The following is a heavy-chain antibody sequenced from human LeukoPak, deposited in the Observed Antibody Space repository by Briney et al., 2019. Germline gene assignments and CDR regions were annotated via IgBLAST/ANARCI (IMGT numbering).Heavy chain of an antibody. J-gene: IGHJ2*01. CDR3: AKEGDTALVTGYFDL. Sequence: GASVKVSCKASGGTFGSYVISWVRQAPGHGLEWMGGIIPIFGTARYAQKFQGRLTITADESTSTVYMEMSSLRSEDTAMYYCAKEGDTALVTGYFDLWGRGTLVTVSS. CDR1: GGTFGSYV. CDR2: IIPIFGTA. V-gene: IGHV1-69*01. D-gene: IGHD5-18*01.